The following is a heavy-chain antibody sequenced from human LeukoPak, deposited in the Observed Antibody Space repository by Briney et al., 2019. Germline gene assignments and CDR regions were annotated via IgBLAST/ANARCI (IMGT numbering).Heavy chain of an antibody. Sequence: SETLSLTCTVSGGATSSGSYYWGWVRQSPGKGLEWIGYIYHSGSTNYNPSLRSRVAISVDTSKSQFSLNLNSVTAADTAVYYCAWIISATGTGGYYFNYWGQGTLVTVSS. CDR2: IYHSGST. V-gene: IGHV4-61*05. D-gene: IGHD6-13*01. J-gene: IGHJ4*02. CDR3: AWIISATGTGGYYFNY. CDR1: GGATSSGSYY.